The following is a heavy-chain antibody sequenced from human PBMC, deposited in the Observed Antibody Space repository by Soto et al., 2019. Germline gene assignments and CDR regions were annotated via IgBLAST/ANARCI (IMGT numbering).Heavy chain of an antibody. CDR2: IYWDYDK. J-gene: IGHJ5*02. CDR1: GFSLSTSGVG. D-gene: IGHD3-10*01. V-gene: IGHV2-5*02. Sequence: QITLKESGPTLVKPTQTLTLTCTFSGFSLSTSGVGVGWIRQHPGKALEWLALIYWDYDKRYSPSLKSRLTITKDTSKNQVVLTMTSMDPVDTATYSCAHRYSWFGELLGDNWFDPWGQGTLVTVSS. CDR3: AHRYSWFGELLGDNWFDP.